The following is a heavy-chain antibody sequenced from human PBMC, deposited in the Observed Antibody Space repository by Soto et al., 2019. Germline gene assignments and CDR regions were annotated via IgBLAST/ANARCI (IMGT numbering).Heavy chain of an antibody. CDR3: ARGTYYYDSSGYYELDY. Sequence: KTSETLSLTCTVSGGSISSYYWSWIRQPPGKGLEWIGYIYYSGSTNYNPSLKSRVTISVDTSKNQFSLKLSSVTAADTAVYYCARGTYYYDSSGYYELDYWGQGTLVTVS. V-gene: IGHV4-59*01. D-gene: IGHD3-22*01. J-gene: IGHJ4*02. CDR1: GGSISSYY. CDR2: IYYSGST.